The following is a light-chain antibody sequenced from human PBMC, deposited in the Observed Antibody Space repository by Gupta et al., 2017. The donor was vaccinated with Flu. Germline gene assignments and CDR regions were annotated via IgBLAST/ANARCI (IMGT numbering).Light chain of an antibody. CDR1: QSVVYSSNSKNY. CDR2: WAS. CDR3: QQYYSTPRT. Sequence: NCKSSQSVVYSSNSKNYVAWYQQKPGQPPKLLIYWASTRESGVPDRFSGSGSGTDFTLSISSLQAEDVAVYYCQQYYSTPRTFGQGTKLEIK. V-gene: IGKV4-1*01. J-gene: IGKJ2*01.